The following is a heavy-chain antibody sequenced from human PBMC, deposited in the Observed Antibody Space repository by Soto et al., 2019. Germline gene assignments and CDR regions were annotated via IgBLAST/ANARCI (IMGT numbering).Heavy chain of an antibody. Sequence: GGSLRLSCAASGFSFSTYDMNWVRQAPGKGLEWVSFISSSGTTIYYADSVKGRFTISRDNAKNSLYLQMNSLRADDTAVYYCARALYASGKDFDYWGQGTLVTVSS. D-gene: IGHD3-10*01. CDR3: ARALYASGKDFDY. CDR2: ISSSGTTI. J-gene: IGHJ4*02. CDR1: GFSFSTYD. V-gene: IGHV3-48*03.